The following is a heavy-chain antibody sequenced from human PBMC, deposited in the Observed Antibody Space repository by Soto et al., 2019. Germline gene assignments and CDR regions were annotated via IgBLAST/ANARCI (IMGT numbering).Heavy chain of an antibody. V-gene: IGHV3-64*07. J-gene: IGHJ4*02. CDR3: ARARIGPAGTKYYFDY. Sequence: EVQLVESGGGLVQPGGSLRLSCAASGFTFTSYAVHWVCQAPGKGLEFVASISSTGATIYYGDSVNGRVTISRDNSKSTVCLQMGSLKAEDTAVYYFARARIGPAGTKYYFDYWGRGTLVTVSS. CDR2: ISSTGATI. CDR1: GFTFTSYA. D-gene: IGHD6-13*01.